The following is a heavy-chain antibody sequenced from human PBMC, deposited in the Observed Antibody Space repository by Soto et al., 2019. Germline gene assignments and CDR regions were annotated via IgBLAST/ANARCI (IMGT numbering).Heavy chain of an antibody. J-gene: IGHJ5*02. CDR2: IYYSGST. CDR3: AREFLGRSVGFAP. V-gene: IGHV4-59*01. Sequence: SETLSLTCTVSGGSISSYYWSWIRQPPGKGLEWIGYIYYSGSTNYNPSLKSRVTISVDTSKNQFSLKLSSVTAADTAVYYCAREFLGRSVGFAPWGKGTRVPVSS. CDR1: GGSISSYY. D-gene: IGHD3-16*01.